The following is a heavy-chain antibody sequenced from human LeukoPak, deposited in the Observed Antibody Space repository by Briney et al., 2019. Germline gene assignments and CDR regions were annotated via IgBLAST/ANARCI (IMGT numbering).Heavy chain of an antibody. V-gene: IGHV3-21*01. CDR3: ARGSPNSGYDAFDI. J-gene: IGHJ3*02. D-gene: IGHD5-12*01. CDR1: GFTLSSYS. Sequence: PGGSLRLSCAASGFTLSSYSMNWVRQAPGKGLEWVPSISSSSSYIYYADSVKGRFTISRDNAKNSLYLQMNSLRAEDTAVYYCARGSPNSGYDAFDIWGQGTMVTVSS. CDR2: ISSSSSYI.